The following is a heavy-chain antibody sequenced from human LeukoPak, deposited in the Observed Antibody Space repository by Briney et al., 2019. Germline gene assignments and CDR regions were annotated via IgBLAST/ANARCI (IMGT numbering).Heavy chain of an antibody. CDR3: ARGGVDYYVRTSINPFDY. CDR2: INHSGST. J-gene: IGHJ4*02. CDR1: GGSIITGSYY. D-gene: IGHD3-10*02. V-gene: IGHV4-39*07. Sequence: SETLSLTCTVSGGSIITGSYYWSWIRQPPGKGLEWIGEINHSGSTNYNPSLESRVTISVDTSKNQFSLKLSSVTAADTAVYYCARGGVDYYVRTSINPFDYWGQGTLVTVSS.